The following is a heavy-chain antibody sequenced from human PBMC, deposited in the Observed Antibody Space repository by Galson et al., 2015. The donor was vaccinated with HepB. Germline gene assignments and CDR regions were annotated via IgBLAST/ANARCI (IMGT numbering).Heavy chain of an antibody. V-gene: IGHV3-23*01. D-gene: IGHD1-26*01. CDR1: GFTFSSYA. CDR3: AKGLEYSGSYVVY. J-gene: IGHJ4*02. Sequence: SLRLSCAASGFTFSSYAMSWARQAPGKGLEWVSAISGSGGSTYYADSVKGRFTISRDNSKNTLYLQMNSLRAEDTAVYYCAKGLEYSGSYVVYWGQGTLVTVSS. CDR2: ISGSGGST.